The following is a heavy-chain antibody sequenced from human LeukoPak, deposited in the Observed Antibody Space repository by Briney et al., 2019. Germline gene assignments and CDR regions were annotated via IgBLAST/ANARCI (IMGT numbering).Heavy chain of an antibody. Sequence: ASVKVSCKVSGYTLTELSMHWVRQAPGKGLEWMGGFDPEDGETIYAQKFQGRVTMTEDTSTDTAYMEVRSLRSDDTAVYYCARGPPSAVTGALDSKMDYWGQGTLVTVSS. CDR2: FDPEDGET. CDR1: GYTLTELS. D-gene: IGHD6-19*01. CDR3: ARGPPSAVTGALDSKMDY. J-gene: IGHJ4*02. V-gene: IGHV1-24*01.